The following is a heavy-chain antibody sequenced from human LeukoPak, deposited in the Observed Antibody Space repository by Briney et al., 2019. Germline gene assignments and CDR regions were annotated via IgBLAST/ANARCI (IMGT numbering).Heavy chain of an antibody. D-gene: IGHD6-19*01. CDR3: ARELIAVAGSSGPPIYYYGMDV. J-gene: IGHJ6*02. V-gene: IGHV3-30-3*01. CDR2: ISYDGSNK. Sequence: GGSLRLSCAASGSTFSSYAMHWVRQAPGKGLEWVAVISYDGSNKYYADSVKGRFTISRDNSKNTLYLQMNSLRAEDTAVYYCARELIAVAGSSGPPIYYYGMDVWGQGTTVTVSS. CDR1: GSTFSSYA.